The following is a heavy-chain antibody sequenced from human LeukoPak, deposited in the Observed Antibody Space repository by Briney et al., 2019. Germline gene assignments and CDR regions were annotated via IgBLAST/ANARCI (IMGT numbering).Heavy chain of an antibody. CDR2: ISAYNGNT. V-gene: IGHV1-18*01. D-gene: IGHD5/OR15-5a*01. CDR3: ARSSTIQSGRYYYGMDV. CDR1: GYTFTSYG. Sequence: ASVKVSCKASGYTFTSYGISWVRQAPGQGLEWMGWISAYNGNTNYAQKLQGRVTMTTDTSTSTAYMELRSLRSDDTAVYYCARSSTIQSGRYYYGMDVWGQGTTVTVS. J-gene: IGHJ6*02.